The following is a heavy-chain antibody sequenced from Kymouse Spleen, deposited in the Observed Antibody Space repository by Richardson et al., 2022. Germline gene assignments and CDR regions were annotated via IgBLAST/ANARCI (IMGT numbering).Heavy chain of an antibody. J-gene: IGHJ6*02. CDR3: ARDLVRGVPLYYYGMDV. D-gene: IGHD3-10*01. CDR2: IYSGGST. V-gene: IGHV3-53*01. Sequence: EVQLVESGGGLIQPGGSLRLSCAASGFTVSSNYMSWVRQAPGKGLEWVSVIYSGGSTYYADSVKGRFTISRDNSKNTLYLQMNSLRAEDTAVYYCARDLVRGVPLYYYGMDVWGQGTTVTVSS. CDR1: GFTVSSNY.